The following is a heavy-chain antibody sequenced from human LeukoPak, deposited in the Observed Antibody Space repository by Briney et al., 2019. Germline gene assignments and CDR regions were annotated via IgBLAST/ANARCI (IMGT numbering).Heavy chain of an antibody. CDR3: AKDTGYSSL. Sequence: PGGSLRLSCVASGFTFRDYGMHWVRQAPGKGLEWVAIISYDGRSNYADFVKGRFTISRDNSKNTVYLQLSSLRPEDTAMYHCAKDTGYSSLWGQGTLVIVSA. D-gene: IGHD6-19*01. CDR1: GFTFRDYG. J-gene: IGHJ4*02. V-gene: IGHV3-30*18. CDR2: ISYDGRS.